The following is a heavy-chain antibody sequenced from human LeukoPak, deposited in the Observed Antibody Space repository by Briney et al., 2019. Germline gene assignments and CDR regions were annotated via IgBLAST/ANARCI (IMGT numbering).Heavy chain of an antibody. J-gene: IGHJ4*02. V-gene: IGHV4-59*06. CDR1: GDSISSYY. CDR3: ARGSTASGYGGLFDY. D-gene: IGHD5-12*01. Sequence: SETLSLTCTVSGDSISSYYWSWIRQPPGKGLEWIGYIFYSGSTYYNPSLKSRVTISVDTSKNQFSLKLSSVTAADTAVYYCARGSTASGYGGLFDYWGQGTLVTVSS. CDR2: IFYSGST.